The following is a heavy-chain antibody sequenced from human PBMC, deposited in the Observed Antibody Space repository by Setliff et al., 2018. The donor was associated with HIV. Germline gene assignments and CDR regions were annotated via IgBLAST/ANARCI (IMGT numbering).Heavy chain of an antibody. J-gene: IGHJ4*02. V-gene: IGHV3-33*06. Sequence: GSLRLSCAASGFTFSSYGMHWVRQAPGKGLEWVAVIWSDGSNKYYADSVKGRFTISRDNSKNTLYLQMNSLRAEDTAVYYCAKESPRAGYSVFDYWGQVTLVTVSS. D-gene: IGHD5-18*01. CDR1: GFTFSSYG. CDR3: AKESPRAGYSVFDY. CDR2: IWSDGSNK.